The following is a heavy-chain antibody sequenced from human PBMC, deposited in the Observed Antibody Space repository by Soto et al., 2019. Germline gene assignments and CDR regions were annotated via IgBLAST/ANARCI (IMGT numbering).Heavy chain of an antibody. J-gene: IGHJ6*02. V-gene: IGHV4-34*01. Sequence: PSETLSLTCAVYGGSFSGYYWSWIRQPPGKGLEWIGEINHSGSTNYNPSLKSRVTISVDTPKNQFSLKLSSVTAADTAVYYCASSRSRGGMVRGSLIYYYYGMDVWGQGTTVTVSS. CDR1: GGSFSGYY. D-gene: IGHD3-10*01. CDR3: ASSRSRGGMVRGSLIYYYYGMDV. CDR2: INHSGST.